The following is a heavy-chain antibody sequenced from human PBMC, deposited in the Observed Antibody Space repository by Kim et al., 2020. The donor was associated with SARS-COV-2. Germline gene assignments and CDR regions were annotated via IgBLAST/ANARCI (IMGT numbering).Heavy chain of an antibody. Sequence: GGSLRLSCAASGFTFSSYGMHWVRQAPGKGLEWVAVISYDGSNKYYADSVKGRFTISRDNSKNTLYLQMNSLRAEDTAVYYCAKEGGYCSSTTCYSDYY. D-gene: IGHD2-2*01. V-gene: IGHV3-30*18. J-gene: IGHJ6*01. CDR3: AKEGGYCSSTTCYSDYY. CDR1: GFTFSSYG. CDR2: ISYDGSNK.